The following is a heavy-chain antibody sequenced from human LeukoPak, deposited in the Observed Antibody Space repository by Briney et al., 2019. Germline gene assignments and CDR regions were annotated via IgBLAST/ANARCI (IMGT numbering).Heavy chain of an antibody. D-gene: IGHD2-15*01. CDR1: GFTFSSYW. CDR3: ARDSDGGSHIVDY. Sequence: GGSLRLSCAASGFTFSSYWMSWVRQAPGKGLEWGANIKQDGSEKYYVDSVKGRFTISTDNATTSLYLQMNSLRAEATAVYYCARDSDGGSHIVDYWGQGTLVTVSS. J-gene: IGHJ4*02. V-gene: IGHV3-7*03. CDR2: IKQDGSEK.